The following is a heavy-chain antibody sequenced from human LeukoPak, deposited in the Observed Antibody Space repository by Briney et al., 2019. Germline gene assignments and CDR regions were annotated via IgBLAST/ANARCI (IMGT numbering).Heavy chain of an antibody. CDR1: GYTFTGYY. J-gene: IGHJ4*02. Sequence: ASVKVSCKASGYTFTGYYMHWVRQAPGQGLEWMGWINPNSGGTNYAQKFQGRVTMTTDTSTSTAYMELRSLRSDDTAVYYCARGNPQWFGELTNYFDYWGQGTLVTVSS. CDR3: ARGNPQWFGELTNYFDY. D-gene: IGHD3-10*01. CDR2: INPNSGGT. V-gene: IGHV1-2*02.